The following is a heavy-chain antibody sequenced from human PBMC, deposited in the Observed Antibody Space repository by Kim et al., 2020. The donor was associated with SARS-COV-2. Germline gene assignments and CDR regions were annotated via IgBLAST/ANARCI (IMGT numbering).Heavy chain of an antibody. Sequence: SVKVSCKASGGTFSSYAISWVRQAPGQGLEWMGRIIPIFGTANYAQKFQGRVTITADESTSTAYMELSSLRSEDTAAYYCARDIRLGVSSQGAFDIWGQETMVTVSS. CDR3: ARDIRLGVSSQGAFDI. D-gene: IGHD3-16*01. CDR2: IIPIFGTA. J-gene: IGHJ3*02. V-gene: IGHV1-69*13. CDR1: GGTFSSYA.